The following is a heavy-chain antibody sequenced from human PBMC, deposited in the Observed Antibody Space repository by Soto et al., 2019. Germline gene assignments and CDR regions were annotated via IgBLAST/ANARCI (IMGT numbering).Heavy chain of an antibody. Sequence: QLQLQESGPGLVKPSETLSLTCTVSGGSISSSSYYWGWIRQPPGKGREWVGGIYYSGSTYYNPALNSRVTISVDTSTNQFSLKLSTVTAADTAVFYCAAQLIGYSGYDSDYWGQGTLVTVSS. CDR3: AAQLIGYSGYDSDY. V-gene: IGHV4-39*01. CDR1: GGSISSSSYY. D-gene: IGHD5-12*01. CDR2: IYYSGST. J-gene: IGHJ4*02.